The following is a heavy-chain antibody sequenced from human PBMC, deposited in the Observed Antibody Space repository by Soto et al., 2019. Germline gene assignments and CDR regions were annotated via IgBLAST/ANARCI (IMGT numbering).Heavy chain of an antibody. CDR2: IKQDGSEK. V-gene: IGHV3-7*01. Sequence: PGGSLRLSCAASGFTFSSYWMSWVRQAPGKGLEWVANIKQDGSEKYYVDSVKGRFTISRDNAKNSLYLQMNSLRAEDTAVYYCARGVSGFFSVYFDYWGQGTLVTVSS. CDR1: GFTFSSYW. CDR3: ARGVSGFFSVYFDY. J-gene: IGHJ4*02. D-gene: IGHD3-10*01.